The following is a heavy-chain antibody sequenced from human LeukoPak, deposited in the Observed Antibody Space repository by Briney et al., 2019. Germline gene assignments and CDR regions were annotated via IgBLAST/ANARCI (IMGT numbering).Heavy chain of an antibody. Sequence: GGSLRLSCAASGFTFDDYAMHWVRQAPGKGLEWVSGISWNGGGIDYADSVKGRFTISRDNAKNSLYLQMNSLRTEDTALYYCAKVESYSYGYLEYWGQGVLVTVSS. V-gene: IGHV3-9*01. CDR1: GFTFDDYA. CDR2: ISWNGGGI. D-gene: IGHD5-18*01. J-gene: IGHJ4*02. CDR3: AKVESYSYGYLEY.